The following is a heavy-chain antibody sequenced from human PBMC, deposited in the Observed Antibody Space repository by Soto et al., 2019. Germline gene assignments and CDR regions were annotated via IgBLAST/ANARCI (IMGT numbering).Heavy chain of an antibody. D-gene: IGHD2-15*01. CDR2: ISSSSSYI. CDR1: GFTFSSYS. Sequence: PGGSLRLSCAASGFTFSSYSMNWVRQAPGKGLEWVSSISSSSSYIYYADSVKGRFTISRDNAKNSLYLQMNSLRAEDTAVYYCARDDCSGGSCYYYYGMDVWGQGTTVTVSS. J-gene: IGHJ6*02. CDR3: ARDDCSGGSCYYYYGMDV. V-gene: IGHV3-21*01.